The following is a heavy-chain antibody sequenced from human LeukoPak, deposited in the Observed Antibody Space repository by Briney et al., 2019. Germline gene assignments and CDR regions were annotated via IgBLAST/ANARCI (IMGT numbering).Heavy chain of an antibody. V-gene: IGHV4-34*01. Sequence: SETLSLTCAVYGGSFSGYYWSWIRQPPGKGLEWIGEINHSGSTNYNPSLKSRVTISVDTSKNQFSLKLSSVTAADTAVYYCARDGTSRWFPPVGWFDPWGQGTLVTVSS. J-gene: IGHJ5*02. CDR3: ARDGTSRWFPPVGWFDP. D-gene: IGHD1-1*01. CDR2: INHSGST. CDR1: GGSFSGYY.